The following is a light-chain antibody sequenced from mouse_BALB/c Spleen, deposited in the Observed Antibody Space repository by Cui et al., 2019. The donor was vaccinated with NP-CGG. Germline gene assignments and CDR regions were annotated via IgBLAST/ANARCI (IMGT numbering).Light chain of an antibody. CDR2: GTH. CDR3: ALWYSNHWV. V-gene: IGLV1*01. CDR1: TGAVTTSNY. Sequence: QAVVPQDSALTTSPGETVTLTCRSSTGAVTTSNYANWVQEKPDHLFTGLIGGTHNRVPGVPARFSGSLIGDKAALTITGAQTEDEAIYFCALWYSNHWVFGGGTKLTVL. J-gene: IGLJ1*01.